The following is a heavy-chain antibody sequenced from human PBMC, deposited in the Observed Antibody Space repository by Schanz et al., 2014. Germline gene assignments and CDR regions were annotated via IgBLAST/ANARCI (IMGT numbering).Heavy chain of an antibody. J-gene: IGHJ6*03. CDR1: GFTFRGYA. Sequence: EVQLLESGGGLVQPGGSLRLSCAASGFTFRGYAMSWVRQAPGRGLEWVSAISGSGSNPYYANSVKGRFGISRDNTKNSLFLQMNSLRADDTAVYYCAKGPYYYYYMDVWGNGTTVTVSS. V-gene: IGHV3-23*01. CDR3: AKGPYYYYYMDV. CDR2: ISGSGSNP.